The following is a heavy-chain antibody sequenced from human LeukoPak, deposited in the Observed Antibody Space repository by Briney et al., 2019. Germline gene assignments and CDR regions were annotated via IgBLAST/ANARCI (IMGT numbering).Heavy chain of an antibody. CDR2: MNQGGSEK. V-gene: IGHV3-7*01. CDR3: EAQNQLDY. D-gene: IGHD1-1*01. J-gene: IGHJ4*02. Sequence: PGGSLRLSCAASGFTFSAYSMSWVRQAPGKGLEWVSNMNQGGSEKYYVDSVKGRFTISRENAKKSLYLQMNTLRAEDTAVYYCEAQNQLDYWGQGTLVTVS. CDR1: GFTFSAYS.